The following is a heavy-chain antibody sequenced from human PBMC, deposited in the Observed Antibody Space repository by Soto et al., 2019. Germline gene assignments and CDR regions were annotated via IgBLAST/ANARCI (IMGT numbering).Heavy chain of an antibody. CDR1: GYTLTSYG. Sequence: XPVKVSCKASGYTLTSYGIIWVRQYPGQGLEWMGWISAYNGNTNYAQKLQGRVTMTTDTSTSTAYMELRSLRSDDTAVYYCARTAIFGAVMDQNWFDPWGQRTLVTVSS. CDR3: ARTAIFGAVMDQNWFDP. D-gene: IGHD3-3*01. CDR2: ISAYNGNT. V-gene: IGHV1-18*01. J-gene: IGHJ5*02.